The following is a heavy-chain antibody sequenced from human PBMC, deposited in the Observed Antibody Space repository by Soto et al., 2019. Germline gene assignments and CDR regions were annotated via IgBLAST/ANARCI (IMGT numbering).Heavy chain of an antibody. D-gene: IGHD6-19*01. Sequence: QVQLQESGPGLVKPSETMSLTCTASGGSISSRYWNWIRQPPGKGLEWIGHIYNGERTNYNPSLKSRVPLSVDTSKNQFSLKLGSVPAADTAVYYCAQTHGWPGFDYWGQGILVTVSS. V-gene: IGHV4-59*01. CDR1: GGSISSRY. J-gene: IGHJ4*02. CDR2: IYNGERT. CDR3: AQTHGWPGFDY.